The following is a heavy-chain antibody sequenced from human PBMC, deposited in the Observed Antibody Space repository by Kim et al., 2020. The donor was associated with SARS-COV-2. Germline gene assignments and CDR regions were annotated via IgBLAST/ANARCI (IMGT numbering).Heavy chain of an antibody. D-gene: IGHD1-26*01. J-gene: IGHJ5*02. CDR3: ARVASGSSLNWFDA. CDR1: GYTFTSYY. V-gene: IGHV1-46*01. CDR2: INPGGGST. Sequence: ASVKVSCKTSGYTFTSYYIHWVRQAPGQGLEWMGIINPGGGSTTYAQKFQGRVTMTRDTSTSTVYMELSSLTSEDTAVFFCARVASGSSLNWFDAWGQGTLVTVSS.